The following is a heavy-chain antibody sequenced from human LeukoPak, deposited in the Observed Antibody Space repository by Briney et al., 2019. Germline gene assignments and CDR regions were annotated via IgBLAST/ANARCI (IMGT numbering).Heavy chain of an antibody. V-gene: IGHV4-59*01. CDR2: IYYSGST. CDR1: GGSISSYY. CDR3: ARESIAADGIDY. D-gene: IGHD6-13*01. Sequence: SETLSLTCTVSGGSISSYYWSWIRQPPGKGLEWIGYIYYSGSTNYNPSLKSRVTISVDTSKNQFSLKLSSVTAADTAVYYCARESIAADGIDYWGQGTLVTVSS. J-gene: IGHJ4*02.